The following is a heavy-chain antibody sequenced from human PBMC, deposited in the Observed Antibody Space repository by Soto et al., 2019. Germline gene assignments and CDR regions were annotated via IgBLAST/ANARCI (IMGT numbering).Heavy chain of an antibody. Sequence: QVQLVQSGTEVRKPGASVKVSCKTSGYTFTSYGISWVRQAPGQGLEWMGWISAYNGNTNYAQKLQGRVTMPTDTSTSTAYLELRSLRSDDTAVYYCARDQDYYASSGYYVNWGQGTLVTVSS. CDR3: ARDQDYYASSGYYVN. D-gene: IGHD3-22*01. V-gene: IGHV1-18*04. CDR2: ISAYNGNT. CDR1: GYTFTSYG. J-gene: IGHJ4*02.